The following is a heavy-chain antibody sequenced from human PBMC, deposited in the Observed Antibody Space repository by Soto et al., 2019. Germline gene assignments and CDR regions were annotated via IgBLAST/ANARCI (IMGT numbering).Heavy chain of an antibody. Sequence: QVQLVQSGAEVKKPGASVKVSCKASGYTFTSYDINWVRQATGQGLEWMGWMNPDSGNTGYAQNFQGRVTMTRHTSIGTSVLHQSSLRSHDTAVYYCARATTVTAHAFDIWGQGTMVSVSS. CDR2: MNPDSGNT. J-gene: IGHJ3*02. CDR1: GYTFTSYD. V-gene: IGHV1-8*01. D-gene: IGHD4-17*01. CDR3: ARATTVTAHAFDI.